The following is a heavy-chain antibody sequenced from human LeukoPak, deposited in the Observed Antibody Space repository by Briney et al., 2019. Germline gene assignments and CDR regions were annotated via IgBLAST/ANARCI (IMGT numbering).Heavy chain of an antibody. CDR1: GYTFTGYY. Sequence: ASVKVSCKASGYTFTGYYMRWVRQAPGQGLEWMGWINPNSGGTNYAQKFQGRVTMTRDTSISTAYMELSRLRSDDTAVYYCARDGSYFQRTNWFDPWGQGTLVTVSS. CDR3: ARDGSYFQRTNWFDP. V-gene: IGHV1-2*02. D-gene: IGHD1-1*01. CDR2: INPNSGGT. J-gene: IGHJ5*02.